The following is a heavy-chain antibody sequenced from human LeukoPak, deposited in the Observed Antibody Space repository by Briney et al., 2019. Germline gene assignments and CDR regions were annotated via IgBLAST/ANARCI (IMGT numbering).Heavy chain of an antibody. J-gene: IGHJ6*03. CDR1: GFTFSTYA. CDR2: ISSNGGST. D-gene: IGHD6-19*01. CDR3: ARGIAVAGYYYYMDV. V-gene: IGHV3-64*01. Sequence: PGGSLRLSCAASGFTFSTYAMYWVRQAPGKGREYVSAISSNGGSTYYANSVKGRFTISRDNSKNTLYLQMGSLRAEDMAVYYCARGIAVAGYYYYMDVWGKGTTVTVSS.